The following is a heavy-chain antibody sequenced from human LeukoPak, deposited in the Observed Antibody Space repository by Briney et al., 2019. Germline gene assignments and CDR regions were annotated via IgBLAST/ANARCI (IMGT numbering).Heavy chain of an antibody. CDR1: GGSISSSNW. J-gene: IGHJ6*03. CDR2: IYHSGST. CDR3: ARMNYYDSSGYYLGPWYYYYYMDV. D-gene: IGHD3-22*01. Sequence: RPSETLSLTCAVSGGSISSSNWWRWIRQPPGKGLEWIGAIYHSGSTNYNPSLKSRVTISVDTSKNQFSLKLSSVTAADTAVYYCARMNYYDSSGYYLGPWYYYYYMDVWGKGTTVTISS. V-gene: IGHV4-4*02.